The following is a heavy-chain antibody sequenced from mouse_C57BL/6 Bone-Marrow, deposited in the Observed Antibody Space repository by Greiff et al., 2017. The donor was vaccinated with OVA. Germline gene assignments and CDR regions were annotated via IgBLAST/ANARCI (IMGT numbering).Heavy chain of an antibody. CDR2: IYPGDGDT. D-gene: IGHD2-5*01. CDR3: AREGAYYSIFAY. V-gene: IGHV1-82*01. CDR1: GYAFSSSW. Sequence: VMLVESGPELVKPGASVKISCKASGYAFSSSWMNWVKQRPGKGLEWIGRIYPGDGDTNYNGKFKGKATLTADKSSSTAYMQLSSLTSEDSAVYFCAREGAYYSIFAYWGQGTLVTVSA. J-gene: IGHJ3*01.